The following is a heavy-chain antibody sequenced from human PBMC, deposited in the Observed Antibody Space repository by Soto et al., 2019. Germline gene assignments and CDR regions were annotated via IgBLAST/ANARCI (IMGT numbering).Heavy chain of an antibody. CDR1: GGSFSGYY. Sequence: SETLSLTCAVYGGSFSGYYWSWIRQPPGKGLEWIGEINHSGSTNYNPSLKSRVTISVDTSKNQFSLKLSSVTAADTAVYYCARGMRYSGYDYRGRYYYYMDAWGKGTTVTVSS. CDR2: INHSGST. CDR3: ARGMRYSGYDYRGRYYYYMDA. D-gene: IGHD5-12*01. V-gene: IGHV4-34*01. J-gene: IGHJ6*03.